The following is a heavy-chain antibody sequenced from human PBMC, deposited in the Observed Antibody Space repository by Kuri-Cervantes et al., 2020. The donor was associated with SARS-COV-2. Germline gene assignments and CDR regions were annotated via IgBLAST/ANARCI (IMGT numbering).Heavy chain of an antibody. CDR3: ARRGAVAGTVPFFDY. J-gene: IGHJ4*02. Sequence: SETLSLTCTVSGGSISSSSYYWGWIRQPPGKGLEWIGSIYYSGSTYYNPSLKSRVTISVGTSKNQFSLKLSSVTAADTAVYYCARRGAVAGTVPFFDYWGQGTLVTVSS. D-gene: IGHD6-19*01. CDR1: GGSISSSSYY. CDR2: IYYSGST. V-gene: IGHV4-39*01.